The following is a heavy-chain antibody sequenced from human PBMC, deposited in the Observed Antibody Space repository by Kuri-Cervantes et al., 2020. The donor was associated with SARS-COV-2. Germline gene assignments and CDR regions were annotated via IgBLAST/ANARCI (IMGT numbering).Heavy chain of an antibody. J-gene: IGHJ6*03. V-gene: IGHV4-39*07. Sequence: SETLSLTCTVSGGSISSSSYYWGWIRQPPGKGLEWIGSIYYSGSTNYNPSLKSRVTMSVDTSKNQFSLKLSSVTAADTAVYYCARGSYSRNYYYYMDVWGKGTTVTVSS. CDR3: ARGSYSRNYYYYMDV. CDR1: GGSISSSSYY. CDR2: IYYSGST. D-gene: IGHD1-26*01.